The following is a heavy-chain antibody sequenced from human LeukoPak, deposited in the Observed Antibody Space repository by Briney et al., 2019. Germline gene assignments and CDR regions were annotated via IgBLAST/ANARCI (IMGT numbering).Heavy chain of an antibody. CDR3: ARAGPGYCSGSSCFDY. CDR2: IYYSGST. V-gene: IGHV4-59*01. Sequence: YIYYSGSTNYNPSLKSRVTISLDTSKNQFSLKLSSVTAADTAVYYCARAGPGYCSGSSCFDYWGQGTLDTVSS. J-gene: IGHJ4*02. D-gene: IGHD2-15*01.